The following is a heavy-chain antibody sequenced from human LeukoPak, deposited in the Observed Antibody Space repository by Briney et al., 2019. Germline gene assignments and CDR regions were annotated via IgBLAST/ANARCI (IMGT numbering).Heavy chain of an antibody. D-gene: IGHD6-6*01. CDR2: ISGNGDST. V-gene: IGHV3-23*01. CDR3: ARDEYKADAY. Sequence: PGGSLRLSCTASGFTFSSYAMDWVRQAPGKGLDWIAVISGNGDSTHYADSVKGRFTISRDNSRNTVYLQMNSLRAEDTAIYFCARDEYKADAYWGRGTLVTVSS. CDR1: GFTFSSYA. J-gene: IGHJ4*02.